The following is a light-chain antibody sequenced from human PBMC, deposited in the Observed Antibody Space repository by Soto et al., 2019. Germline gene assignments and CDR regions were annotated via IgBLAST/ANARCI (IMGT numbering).Light chain of an antibody. Sequence: QSVLTQPPSVSGAPGQRVTISCTGSSSNIGAGYDVHWYQHLPGTAPKLLIYGNNNRPSGVPDRFSGSKSGTSASLAITGLQAEDEADYYCQSYDNSLSGPHFVFGTGTKLTVL. J-gene: IGLJ1*01. CDR1: SSNIGAGYD. V-gene: IGLV1-40*01. CDR3: QSYDNSLSGPHFV. CDR2: GNN.